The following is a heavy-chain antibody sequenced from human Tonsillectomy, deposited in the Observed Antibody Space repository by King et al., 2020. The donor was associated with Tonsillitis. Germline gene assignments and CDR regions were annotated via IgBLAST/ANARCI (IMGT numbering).Heavy chain of an antibody. V-gene: IGHV3-49*03. CDR3: VAYYYESSDYSPVDYYLGMDV. Sequence: VQLVESGGGLVQPGRSLRLSCTASGFTFGDYAMSWFRQAPGKGPEWVGFLRSKAYGGTTEYAASVKGRFTISRDDSKSIAYLQMNSLKTEDTAVYYLVAYYYESSDYSPVDYYLGMDVWGQGTTVIVSS. CDR1: GFTFGDYA. CDR2: LRSKAYGGTT. J-gene: IGHJ6*02. D-gene: IGHD3-22*01.